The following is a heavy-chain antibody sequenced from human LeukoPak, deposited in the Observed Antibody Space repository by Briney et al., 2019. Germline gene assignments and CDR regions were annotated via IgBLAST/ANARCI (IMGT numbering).Heavy chain of an antibody. CDR1: GFTFSSYA. J-gene: IGHJ3*02. Sequence: PGGSLRLSCAASGFTFSSYAMHWVRQAPGKGLEWVAVISYDGSNKYYADSVKGRFTISRDNSKNTLYLQMNSLRAEDTAVYYCAREETMIVVNAFDIWGQGTMVTVSS. D-gene: IGHD3-22*01. CDR2: ISYDGSNK. V-gene: IGHV3-30*04. CDR3: AREETMIVVNAFDI.